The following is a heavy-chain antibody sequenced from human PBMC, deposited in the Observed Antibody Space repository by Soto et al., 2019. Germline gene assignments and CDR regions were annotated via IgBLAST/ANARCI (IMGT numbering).Heavy chain of an antibody. CDR3: TTGTGRTDFDY. Sequence: EVQLVESGGGLVKPGGSLRLSCAASGFTFTNAWMSWVRQAPGKGPEWVGRIKRKTDVGTTDYAAPVKGRFTVSRDDSKNTLYLQMNSLKTEDTGVYYCTTGTGRTDFDYWGQGTLVTVSS. D-gene: IGHD7-27*01. CDR1: GFTFTNAW. J-gene: IGHJ4*02. CDR2: IKRKTDVGTT. V-gene: IGHV3-15*01.